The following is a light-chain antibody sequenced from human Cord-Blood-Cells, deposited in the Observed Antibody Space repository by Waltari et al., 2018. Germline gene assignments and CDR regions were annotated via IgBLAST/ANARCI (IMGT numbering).Light chain of an antibody. Sequence: QSALTQPASVSGSPGQSITISCTGTSSDVGSYNLVSWYQQHPGKAPKPMIYEGSKRPSGVSNRFSGYKSGNTASLTISGLQAEDEADYYCCSYAGSSTPYVFGTGTKVTVL. CDR1: SSDVGSYNL. J-gene: IGLJ1*01. V-gene: IGLV2-23*01. CDR3: CSYAGSSTPYV. CDR2: EGS.